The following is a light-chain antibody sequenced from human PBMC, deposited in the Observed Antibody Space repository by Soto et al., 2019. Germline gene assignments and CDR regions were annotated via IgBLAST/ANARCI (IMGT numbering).Light chain of an antibody. V-gene: IGKV3-15*01. CDR3: QQYNDWPRT. CDR1: QSVGTY. Sequence: EIVMTQSPATLSVSPGERATLSCRASQSVGTYLAWYQQKPGQAPRLLIYGASTRAAGLSPRFSGGGSGTEFTLTISSLQSEDVAVYYCQQYNDWPRTFGQGTKVGIK. CDR2: GAS. J-gene: IGKJ1*01.